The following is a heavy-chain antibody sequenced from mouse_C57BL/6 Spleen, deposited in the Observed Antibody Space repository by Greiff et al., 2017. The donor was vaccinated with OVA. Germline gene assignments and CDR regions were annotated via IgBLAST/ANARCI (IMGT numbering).Heavy chain of an antibody. V-gene: IGHV3-6*01. D-gene: IGHD1-1*01. CDR3: ARGRDYYGSSHAMDY. CDR1: GYSITSGYY. Sequence: EVQLQQSGPGLVKPSQSLSLTCSVTGYSITSGYYWNWIRQFPGNKLEWMGYISYDGSNNYNPSLKNRISITRDTSKNQFFLKLNSVTTEDTATYYCARGRDYYGSSHAMDYWGQGTSVTVSS. J-gene: IGHJ4*01. CDR2: ISYDGSN.